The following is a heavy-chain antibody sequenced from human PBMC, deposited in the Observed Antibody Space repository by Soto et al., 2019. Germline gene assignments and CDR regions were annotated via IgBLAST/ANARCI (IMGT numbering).Heavy chain of an antibody. CDR1: GFSLSTSGMG. Sequence: QITLKESGPTLVKPTQTLTLTCTFSGFSLSTSGMGVGWIRQPPGKALEWLALIYWDDDKRYSPSLKSRLTITKDTSKNQVVLTMTNMDPVDAATYYFAHVMVRGVCFDYWGQGTLVTVSS. D-gene: IGHD3-10*01. CDR3: AHVMVRGVCFDY. J-gene: IGHJ4*02. CDR2: IYWDDDK. V-gene: IGHV2-5*02.